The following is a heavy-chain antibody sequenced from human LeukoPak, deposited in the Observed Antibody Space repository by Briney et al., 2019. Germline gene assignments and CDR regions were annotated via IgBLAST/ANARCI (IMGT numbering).Heavy chain of an antibody. D-gene: IGHD3-10*01. CDR2: IYYSGNT. Sequence: SETLSLTCTVSSGSITNYYWSWIRQPPGKGLEWIGFIYYSGNTNYNPSLKSRVTISVDTSKNQFSLKLSSMTAADTAVYYCASGALLWFGDRMEYYFDYWGQGTLLTVSS. CDR3: ASGALLWFGDRMEYYFDY. V-gene: IGHV4-59*01. J-gene: IGHJ4*02. CDR1: SGSITNYY.